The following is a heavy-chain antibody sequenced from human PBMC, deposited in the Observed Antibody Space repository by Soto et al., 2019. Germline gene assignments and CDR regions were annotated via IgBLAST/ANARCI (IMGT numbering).Heavy chain of an antibody. CDR2: IYSRRDT. V-gene: IGHV4-4*07. CDR1: GGSMRSYY. J-gene: IGHJ6*01. CDR3: AGIGEDVHYGMDV. Sequence: SETLSLTCSVSGGSMRSYYWNWLRQPPGKALEWIGGIYSRRDTKYNPSVKSRVTMSVDTSKNEFSLRLNSVTAADTAVYSCAGIGEDVHYGMDVWGQGTTVT. D-gene: IGHD3-16*01.